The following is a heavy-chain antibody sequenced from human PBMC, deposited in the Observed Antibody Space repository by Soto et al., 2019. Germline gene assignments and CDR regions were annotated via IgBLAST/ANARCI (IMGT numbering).Heavy chain of an antibody. J-gene: IGHJ6*02. CDR1: GGSINSGDYY. V-gene: IGHV4-30-4*01. CDR3: ARDRYYGSGTYYNFYSGMDV. CDR2: ILHSGST. Sequence: KPSETLSLTCTVSGGSINSGDYYWTWVRQPPGKGLEWIGNILHSGSTYYTPSLQSRVTISLDTSKNHFSLKLSSVTPADTAVYYCARDRYYGSGTYYNFYSGMDVWGQGTTVTVSS. D-gene: IGHD3-10*01.